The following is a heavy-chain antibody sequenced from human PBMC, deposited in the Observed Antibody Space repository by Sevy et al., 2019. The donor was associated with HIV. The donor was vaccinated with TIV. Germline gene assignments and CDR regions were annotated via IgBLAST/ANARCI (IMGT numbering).Heavy chain of an antibody. CDR2: INPSGGST. D-gene: IGHD2-21*02. V-gene: IGHV1-46*01. CDR3: AGGRLVVVTAMDAFDI. J-gene: IGHJ3*02. CDR1: GYTFTSYY. Sequence: ASVKVSCKASGYTFTSYYMHWVRQAPGQGLEWMGIINPSGGSTSYAQKFQGRVTMTRDTSTSTVYMELSSLRSEDTAVYYCAGGRLVVVTAMDAFDIWGQGTMVTVSS.